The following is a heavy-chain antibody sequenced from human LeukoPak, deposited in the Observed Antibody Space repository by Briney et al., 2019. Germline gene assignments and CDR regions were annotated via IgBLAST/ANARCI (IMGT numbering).Heavy chain of an antibody. V-gene: IGHV4-34*01. CDR1: GGSFSGYY. Sequence: SETLSLTCAVYGGSFSGYYWSWIRQPPGKGLEWIGEINHSGSTNYNPSLKSRVTISVDTSKNQFSLKLSSVTAADTAVYYCARGRVLLWFPGFDPWGQGTLVTVSS. CDR3: ARGRVLLWFPGFDP. J-gene: IGHJ5*02. CDR2: INHSGST. D-gene: IGHD3-10*01.